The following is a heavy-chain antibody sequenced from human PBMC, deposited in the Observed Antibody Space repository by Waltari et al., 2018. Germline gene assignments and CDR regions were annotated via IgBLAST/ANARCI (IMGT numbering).Heavy chain of an antibody. Sequence: QVHLVQSGAEVKKPGASVKVSCKASGYTFTGYYMHWVRQAPGQGLEWMGWVNPDSGEKNRPQSVEGRVTMTRDTAITTVYMELRRLTSDDTAVDYCARDRGGDLGVVTNNWLDPWGQGTLVTVSS. CDR2: VNPDSGEK. D-gene: IGHD3-3*01. CDR1: GYTFTGYY. J-gene: IGHJ5*02. CDR3: ARDRGGDLGVVTNNWLDP. V-gene: IGHV1-2*02.